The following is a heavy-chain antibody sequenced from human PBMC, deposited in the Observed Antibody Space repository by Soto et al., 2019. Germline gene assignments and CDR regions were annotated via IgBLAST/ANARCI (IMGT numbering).Heavy chain of an antibody. Sequence: SETLSLTCTVSGGSISSDTSYWSWIRQHPGEGLEWIGYIFYSGSTYYNPSLRSRVTISIDTSKSQFSLKLSVGSAADTAVYYCAIDLVGDIMISLGSYCYYGMDVWGQGTTGTVSS. CDR1: GGSISSDTSY. V-gene: IGHV4-31*03. J-gene: IGHJ6*02. CDR2: IFYSGST. CDR3: AIDLVGDIMISLGSYCYYGMDV. D-gene: IGHD3-16*01.